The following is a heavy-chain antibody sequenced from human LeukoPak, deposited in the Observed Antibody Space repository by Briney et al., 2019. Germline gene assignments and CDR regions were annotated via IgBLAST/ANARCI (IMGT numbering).Heavy chain of an antibody. CDR2: ISPSGGIT. V-gene: IGHV3-23*01. CDR1: GFTFSSYG. CDR3: AKDEGYCSGGSCYLGAFDI. D-gene: IGHD2-15*01. Sequence: GGPLRLSCAASGFTFSSYGMHWVRQAPGKGLEWVSGISPSGGITYYTDSVKGRFTISRDNSKNTVSLQMNSLRAEDTAVYYCAKDEGYCSGGSCYLGAFDIWGQGTMVTVSS. J-gene: IGHJ3*02.